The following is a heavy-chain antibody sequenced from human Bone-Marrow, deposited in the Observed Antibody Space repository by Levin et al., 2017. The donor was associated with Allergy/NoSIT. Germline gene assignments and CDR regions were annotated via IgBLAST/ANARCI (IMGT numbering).Heavy chain of an antibody. Sequence: RSQTLSLTCTVSGGSLRMFYWSWIRQSAEKGLEWVGRIYHSGSTKFNPSLRSRVAMSVDRSRSQFSLRLTSVTAADTAVYYCARHSGDYYDTSAYDPTHFDYWGQGIPVIVSS. CDR1: GGSLRMFY. J-gene: IGHJ4*02. V-gene: IGHV4-4*07. CDR2: IYHSGST. CDR3: ARHSGDYYDTSAYDPTHFDY. D-gene: IGHD3-22*01.